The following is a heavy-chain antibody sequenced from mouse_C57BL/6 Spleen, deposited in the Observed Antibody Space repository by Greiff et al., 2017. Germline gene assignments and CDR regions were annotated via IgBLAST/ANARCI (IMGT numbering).Heavy chain of an antibody. CDR3: TRKRLLPAD. J-gene: IGHJ3*01. D-gene: IGHD1-1*01. V-gene: IGHV1-15*01. CDR2: IDPETGGT. Sequence: QVQLQQSGAELVRPGASVTLSCKASGYTFTDYEMHWVKQTPVHGLEWIGAIDPETGGTAYNQKFKGKAILTADKSSSTAYMELRSLTSADSAVYYCTRKRLLPADWGQGTLVTVAA. CDR1: GYTFTDYE.